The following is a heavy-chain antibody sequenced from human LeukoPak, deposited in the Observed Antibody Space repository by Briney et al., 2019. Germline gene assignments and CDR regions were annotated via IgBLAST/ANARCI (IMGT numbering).Heavy chain of an antibody. D-gene: IGHD2-21*01. CDR2: IYPGDSDS. V-gene: IGHV5-51*01. J-gene: IGHJ5*02. CDR3: ARRPYSTDWFDP. CDR1: GYSFTNYW. Sequence: GDSLKISCNGSGYSFTNYWIGWVRPMPGKALEWMGIIYPGDSDSRYSPSFQGQVTISGDKSISTAYLQWSSLKASDSAMYYCARRPYSTDWFDPWGQGTLVTVSS.